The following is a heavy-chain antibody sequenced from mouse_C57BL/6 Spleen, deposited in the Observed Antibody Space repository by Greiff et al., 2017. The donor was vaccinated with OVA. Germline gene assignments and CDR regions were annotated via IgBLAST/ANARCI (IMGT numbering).Heavy chain of an antibody. CDR3: ARDYGSSSGFAY. V-gene: IGHV1-72*01. Sequence: QVQLQQSGAELVKPGASVKLSCKASGYTFTSYWMHWVKQRPGRGLEWIGRIVPNSGGTKYNEKFKSKATLSVDKPSSTAYMQLSSLTSEDSAVYYCARDYGSSSGFAYWGQGTLVTVSA. CDR1: GYTFTSYW. CDR2: IVPNSGGT. J-gene: IGHJ3*01. D-gene: IGHD1-1*01.